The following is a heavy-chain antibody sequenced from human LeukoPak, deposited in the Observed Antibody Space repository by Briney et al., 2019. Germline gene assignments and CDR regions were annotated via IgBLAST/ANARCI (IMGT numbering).Heavy chain of an antibody. CDR1: GGFITTSIHY. V-gene: IGHV4-39*01. D-gene: IGHD6-19*01. J-gene: IGHJ4*02. CDR3: ARQPTVKRGAVASNFDY. CDR2: IYYNGIT. Sequence: SETLSLTCRVSGGFITTSIHYWAWIRQPPGKALEGIASIYYNGITYYNASLESRVTMSGDTSRHQFSLTLRSVSAADTSLYYCARQPTVKRGAVASNFDYWGKGILVTVSS.